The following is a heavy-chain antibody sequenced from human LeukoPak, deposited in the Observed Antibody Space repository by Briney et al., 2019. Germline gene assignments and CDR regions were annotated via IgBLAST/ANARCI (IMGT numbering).Heavy chain of an antibody. CDR3: ARDSYDFWSGYYTYYFDY. CDR1: GGSISSSSYY. V-gene: IGHV4-39*07. J-gene: IGHJ4*02. D-gene: IGHD3-3*01. Sequence: SETLSLTCTVSGGSISSSSYYWGWIRQPPGKGLEWIGSIYYSGSTYYNPSLKSRVTISVDTSKNQFSLKLSSVTAADTAVYYCARDSYDFWSGYYTYYFDYWGQGTLVTVSS. CDR2: IYYSGST.